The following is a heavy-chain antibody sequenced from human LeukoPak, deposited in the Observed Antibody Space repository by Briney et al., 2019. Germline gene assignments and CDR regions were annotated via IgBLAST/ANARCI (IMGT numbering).Heavy chain of an antibody. D-gene: IGHD6-19*01. CDR1: GGSINSGGYS. V-gene: IGHV4-30-2*01. Sequence: TSQTLSLTCAVSGGSINSGGYSWSWIRQPPGKGLEWIGYIYHSGTTYYNPSLKSRVTISVDRSRNQFSLKLSSVTAADTAVYYCASSLSDSGWYRSFDYWGQGTLVTVSS. CDR3: ASSLSDSGWYRSFDY. J-gene: IGHJ4*02. CDR2: IYHSGTT.